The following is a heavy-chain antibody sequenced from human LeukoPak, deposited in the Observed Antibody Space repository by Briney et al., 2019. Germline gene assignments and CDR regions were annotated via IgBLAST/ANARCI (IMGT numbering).Heavy chain of an antibody. J-gene: IGHJ4*02. D-gene: IGHD4-17*01. CDR1: GFTFNDYG. V-gene: IGHV3-20*04. Sequence: GGSLRLSCAASGFTFNDYGMSWVRQAPGKGLEWVSGINWNGGSTGYADSVKGRFTISRDNAKNSLYLQMNSLRAEDTALYYCARVGPTTVTIPLIYFDYWGQGTMVTVSS. CDR3: ARVGPTTVTIPLIYFDY. CDR2: INWNGGST.